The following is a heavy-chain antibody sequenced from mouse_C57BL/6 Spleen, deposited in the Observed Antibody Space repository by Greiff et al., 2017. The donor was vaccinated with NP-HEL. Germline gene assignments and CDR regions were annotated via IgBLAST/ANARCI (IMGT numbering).Heavy chain of an antibody. J-gene: IGHJ1*03. Sequence: VQLQQPGAELVKPGASVKMSCKASGYTFTSYWITWVKQRPGQGLEWIGDIYPGSGSTNYNEKFKSKATLTVDTSSSTAYMQLSSLTSEDAAVYYGARWEVATGDYDGWGTGTTVTVAS. CDR3: ARWEVATGDYDG. D-gene: IGHD1-1*02. V-gene: IGHV1-55*01. CDR2: IYPGSGST. CDR1: GYTFTSYW.